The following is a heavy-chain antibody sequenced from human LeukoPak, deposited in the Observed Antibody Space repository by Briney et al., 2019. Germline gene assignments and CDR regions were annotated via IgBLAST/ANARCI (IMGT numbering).Heavy chain of an antibody. CDR2: ISGSGGST. CDR3: ASRYCSSTSCYGYYFDY. CDR1: GFTFSSYA. J-gene: IGHJ4*02. Sequence: GGSLRLSCAASGFTFSSYAMSWVRQAPGKGLEWVSAISGSGGSTYYAGSVKGRFTISRDNSKNTLYLQMNSLRAEDTAVYYCASRYCSSTSCYGYYFDYWGQGTLVTVSS. D-gene: IGHD2-2*01. V-gene: IGHV3-23*01.